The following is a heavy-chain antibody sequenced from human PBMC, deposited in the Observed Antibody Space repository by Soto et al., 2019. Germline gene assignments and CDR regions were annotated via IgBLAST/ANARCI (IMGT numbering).Heavy chain of an antibody. CDR3: ARDNDRPQLGGNYYYILDV. CDR2: IMPVLRTP. D-gene: IGHD2-8*01. CDR1: GGTFRTAA. J-gene: IGHJ6*02. Sequence: QVQLEQSGAEVKKPGSSVKVSCKASGGTFRTAAVSWVRQAPGQGLEWMGGIMPVLRTPDYAQKFRGRVTITADESTSTAYMELSGLRSDDTAVYYCARDNDRPQLGGNYYYILDVWGQGTTITVSS. V-gene: IGHV1-69*11.